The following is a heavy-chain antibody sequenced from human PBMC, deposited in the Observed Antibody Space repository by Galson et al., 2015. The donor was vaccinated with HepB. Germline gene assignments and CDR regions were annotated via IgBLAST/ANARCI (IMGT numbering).Heavy chain of an antibody. V-gene: IGHV3-33*01. CDR2: IWYDGSNK. Sequence: LRLSCAASGFTFSSYGMHWVRQAPGKGLEWVAVIWYDGSNKYYADSVKGRFTISRDNSKNTLYLQMNSLRAEDTAVYYCARDQDDSSGYYFVPDYWGQGTLVTVSS. CDR1: GFTFSSYG. J-gene: IGHJ4*02. D-gene: IGHD3-22*01. CDR3: ARDQDDSSGYYFVPDY.